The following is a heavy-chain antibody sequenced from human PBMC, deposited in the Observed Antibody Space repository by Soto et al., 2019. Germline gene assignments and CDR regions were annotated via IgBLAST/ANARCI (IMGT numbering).Heavy chain of an antibody. V-gene: IGHV3-7*01. D-gene: IGHD3-10*01. Sequence: EVQLVESGGGLVQPGGSLRIYCAVSGFSIASYWMSWVRQAPGKGLEWVATTKEDGSEIYYVDSVRGRFTISRDNAENSLYLQMNSLSAEDTAVYFCARDVGFDYVNWGQGTLVTVSS. CDR2: TKEDGSEI. CDR1: GFSIASYW. J-gene: IGHJ4*02. CDR3: ARDVGFDYVN.